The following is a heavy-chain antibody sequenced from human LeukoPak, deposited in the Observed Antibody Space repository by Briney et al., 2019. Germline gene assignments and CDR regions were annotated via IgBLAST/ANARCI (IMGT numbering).Heavy chain of an antibody. CDR3: ATLPNGRPRFDY. Sequence: PSETLSLTCIVSGGSVSSGDYYWSWIRQPPGKGLEWIGYIYYSGDTYYNPSLKSRVTISLDTSKNRFSLKLSSVTAADTAVYYCATLPNGRPRFDYWGQGTLVTVSS. D-gene: IGHD4/OR15-4a*01. CDR1: GGSVSSGDYY. J-gene: IGHJ4*02. V-gene: IGHV4-30-4*01. CDR2: IYYSGDT.